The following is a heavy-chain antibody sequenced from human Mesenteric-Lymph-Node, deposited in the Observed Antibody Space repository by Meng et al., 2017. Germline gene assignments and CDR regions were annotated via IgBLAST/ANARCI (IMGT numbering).Heavy chain of an antibody. CDR1: GGTFSSYA. J-gene: IGHJ5*02. CDR2: IIPIFGTA. CDR3: ARDGSWSGYNWFDP. Sequence: QVELEEAGAEVKKPGSSVKVPCKASGGTFSSYAISWVRQAPGQGLEWMGGIIPIFGTANYAQKFQGRVTITADESTSTAYMELSSLRSEDTAVYYCARDGSWSGYNWFDPWGQGTLVTVSS. D-gene: IGHD3-3*01. V-gene: IGHV1-69*01.